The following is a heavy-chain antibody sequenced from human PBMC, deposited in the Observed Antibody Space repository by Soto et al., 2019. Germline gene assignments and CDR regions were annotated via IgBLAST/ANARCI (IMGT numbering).Heavy chain of an antibody. Sequence: SQALSLTCAITGDSVSSNSAGWSWVRQSPSRGLEWLGRTYYRSKCNKEYAVSVKGRITINPDKSKDPHALQLNSVTPEDTAVYFCARVVQYSGRIFDYWGQGTLVTVSS. J-gene: IGHJ4*01. V-gene: IGHV6-1*01. D-gene: IGHD1-26*01. CDR3: ARVVQYSGRIFDY. CDR1: GDSVSSNSAG. CDR2: TYYRSKCNK.